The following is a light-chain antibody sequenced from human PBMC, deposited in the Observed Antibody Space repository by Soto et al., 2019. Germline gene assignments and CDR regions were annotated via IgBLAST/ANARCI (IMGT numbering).Light chain of an antibody. V-gene: IGLV2-8*01. Sequence: QSVLTQPPSASGSPGQSVTISCTGTSSDVGGYNYVSWYQQHPGKAPKLLIYEVTKRPSGVPDRFSGSKSGNTASLAITGLQAEDEAHDYCQSYDSSLSGYVFGTGTKVTV. CDR2: EVT. J-gene: IGLJ1*01. CDR1: SSDVGGYNY. CDR3: QSYDSSLSGYV.